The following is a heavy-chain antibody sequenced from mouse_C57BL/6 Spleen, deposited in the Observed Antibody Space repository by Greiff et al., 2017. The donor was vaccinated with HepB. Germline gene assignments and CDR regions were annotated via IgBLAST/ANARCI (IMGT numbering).Heavy chain of an antibody. J-gene: IGHJ2*01. CDR1: GYTFTSYW. CDR2: IDPSDSET. Sequence: QVQLQQSGAELVRPGSSVKLSCKASGYTFTSYWMHWVKQRPIQGLEWIGNIDPSDSETHYNQKFKDKATLTVDKSSSTAYMQLSSLTSEDSAVYYCARNIYDGYYDYWGQGTTLTVSS. CDR3: ARNIYDGYYDY. D-gene: IGHD2-3*01. V-gene: IGHV1-52*01.